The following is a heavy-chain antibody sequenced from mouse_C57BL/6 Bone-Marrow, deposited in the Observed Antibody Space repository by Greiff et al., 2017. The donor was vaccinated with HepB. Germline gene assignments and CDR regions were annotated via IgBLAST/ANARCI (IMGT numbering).Heavy chain of an antibody. Sequence: EVQLQQSVAELVRPGASVKLSCTASGFNIKNTYMHWVKQRPEQGLEWIGRIDPANGNTKYAPKFQGKATITADTSSNTAYLQLSSLTSEDTAIYYGASLYYSNYTHFDYWGQGTTLTVSS. V-gene: IGHV14-3*01. J-gene: IGHJ2*01. CDR2: IDPANGNT. D-gene: IGHD2-5*01. CDR3: ASLYYSNYTHFDY. CDR1: GFNIKNTY.